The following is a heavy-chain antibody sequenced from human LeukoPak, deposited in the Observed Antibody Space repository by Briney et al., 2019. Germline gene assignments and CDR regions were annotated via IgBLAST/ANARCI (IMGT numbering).Heavy chain of an antibody. CDR3: ARGERGYEFWSGDYIRGKFDY. CDR1: GGSFSGYY. CDR2: INHSGST. J-gene: IGHJ4*02. Sequence: SETLSLTCAVYGGSFSGYYWSWIRQPPGKGLEWIGEINHSGSTNYNPSLKSRVTISVDTSKNQFSLKLSSVTAADTAVYCCARGERGYEFWSGDYIRGKFDYWGQGTLVSVSS. D-gene: IGHD3-3*01. V-gene: IGHV4-34*01.